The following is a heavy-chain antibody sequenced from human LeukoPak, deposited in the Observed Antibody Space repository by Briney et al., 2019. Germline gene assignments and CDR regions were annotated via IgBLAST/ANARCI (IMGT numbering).Heavy chain of an antibody. CDR1: GGSISSSSYY. Sequence: SETLSLTCTVSGGSISSSSYYWGWIRQPPGKGLEWIGSIYHSGSTYYNPSLKSRVTISVDTSKNQFSLKLSSVTAADTAVYYCARHVEQWLVPGWFDPWGQGTLVTVSS. J-gene: IGHJ5*02. V-gene: IGHV4-39*01. CDR3: ARHVEQWLVPGWFDP. D-gene: IGHD6-19*01. CDR2: IYHSGST.